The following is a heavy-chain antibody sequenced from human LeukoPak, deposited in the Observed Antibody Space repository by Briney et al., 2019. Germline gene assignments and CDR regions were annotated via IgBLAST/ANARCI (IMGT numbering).Heavy chain of an antibody. J-gene: IGHJ1*01. CDR3: ATDLRDSSGYYYARPSQH. CDR1: GYTLTGYY. D-gene: IGHD3-22*01. V-gene: IGHV1-24*01. Sequence: AASVKVSCKASGYTLTGYYMHWVRQAPGKGLEWMGGFDPEDGETTYAQKFQGRVTMTEDTSTDTAYMELSSLRSEDTAMYYCATDLRDSSGYYYARPSQHWGQGTLVTVSS. CDR2: FDPEDGET.